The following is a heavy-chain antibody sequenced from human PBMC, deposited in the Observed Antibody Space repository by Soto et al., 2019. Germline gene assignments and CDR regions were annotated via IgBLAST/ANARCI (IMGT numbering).Heavy chain of an antibody. Sequence: GGSLRLSCAASGFTFSSYGMHWVRQAPGKGLEWVAVISYDGSNKYYADSVKGRFTISRDNSKNTLYLQMNSLRAEDTAVYYCAKDYGGNWGQGTLVTVSS. CDR1: GFTFSSYG. V-gene: IGHV3-30*18. D-gene: IGHD4-17*01. CDR3: AKDYGGN. J-gene: IGHJ4*02. CDR2: ISYDGSNK.